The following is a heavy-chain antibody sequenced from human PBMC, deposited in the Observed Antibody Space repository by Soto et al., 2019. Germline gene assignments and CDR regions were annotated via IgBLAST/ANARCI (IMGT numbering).Heavy chain of an antibody. Sequence: QVQLQESGPGLMKPSETLSLTCTVSGDSVSSADHYWSRIRQPPGKGLEWIGSIYYRGHITYSPSLESRVTISVDRSKNQFSLTLKSVTAADTAVYYCARLIGYSSSWANFDCWGQGTLVTVAA. CDR2: IYYRGHI. J-gene: IGHJ4*02. CDR1: GDSVSSADHY. V-gene: IGHV4-61*08. D-gene: IGHD2-2*01. CDR3: ARLIGYSSSWANFDC.